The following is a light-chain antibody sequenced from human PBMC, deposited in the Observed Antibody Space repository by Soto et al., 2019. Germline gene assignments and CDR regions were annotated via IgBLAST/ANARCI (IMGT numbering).Light chain of an antibody. J-gene: IGLJ2*01. CDR3: QVWDTTNDHPI. CDR2: YDF. CDR1: NIGDKA. Sequence: SYVLTQRPSVSVAPEKTARITCGGDNIGDKAVHWYQHRLGQAPVLVIYYDFERPSGIHERFSGSNSGNTATLTISRVEAGDEADYYCQVWDTTNDHPIFGGGTKLTVL. V-gene: IGLV3-21*04.